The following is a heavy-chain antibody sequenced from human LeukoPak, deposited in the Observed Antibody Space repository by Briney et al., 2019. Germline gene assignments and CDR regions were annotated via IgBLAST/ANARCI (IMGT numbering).Heavy chain of an antibody. CDR1: GFSFDDYT. V-gene: IGHV3-43*01. Sequence: GGSLRLSCAVSGFSFDDYTIYWVRQAPGKGLEWVSLLSWDGETTYYSDSVKGRFTISRDNGKTSLSLQMNSLTIEDTAVYYCAKDFETLSGSGALDIWGQGTTVTVSS. CDR2: LSWDGETT. D-gene: IGHD5-12*01. CDR3: AKDFETLSGSGALDI. J-gene: IGHJ3*02.